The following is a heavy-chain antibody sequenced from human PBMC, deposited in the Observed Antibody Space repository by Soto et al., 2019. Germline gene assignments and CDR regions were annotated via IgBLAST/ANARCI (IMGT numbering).Heavy chain of an antibody. D-gene: IGHD2-15*01. V-gene: IGHV4-4*02. Sequence: SETLSLTCAVSGGSISSSNWWSWVRQPPGKGLEWIGEIYHSGSTNYNPSLKSRVTISVDKSKNQFSLKPSSVTAADTAVYYCARAGRGYCSGGSCYSGLHGMDVWGQGTTVTVS. J-gene: IGHJ6*02. CDR3: ARAGRGYCSGGSCYSGLHGMDV. CDR1: GGSISSSNW. CDR2: IYHSGST.